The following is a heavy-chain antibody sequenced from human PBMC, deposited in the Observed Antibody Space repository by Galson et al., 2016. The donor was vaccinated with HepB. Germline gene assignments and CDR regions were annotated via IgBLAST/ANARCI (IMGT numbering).Heavy chain of an antibody. CDR3: AKGDDFWSGYYGGL. CDR1: GFVFGSYW. D-gene: IGHD3-3*01. Sequence: SLRLSCAASGFVFGSYWMTWVRQAPGKGLEWVANIRQDGSEKSYVDSVKGRFTVSRDNAKNSLYLHMNSLRAEDTAVYYCAKGDDFWSGYYGGLWGQGTTVTVSS. J-gene: IGHJ6*02. CDR2: IRQDGSEK. V-gene: IGHV3-7*05.